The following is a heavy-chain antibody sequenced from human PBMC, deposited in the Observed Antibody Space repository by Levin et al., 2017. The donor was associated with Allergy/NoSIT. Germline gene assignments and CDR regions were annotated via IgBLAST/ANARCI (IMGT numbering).Heavy chain of an antibody. D-gene: IGHD3-9*01. CDR1: GFTFSSYW. J-gene: IGHJ4*02. V-gene: IGHV3-74*01. Sequence: GESLKISCAASGFTFSSYWMHWVRQAPGKGLVWVSRINSDGSSTSYADSVKGRFTISRDNAKNTLYLQMNSLRAEDTAVYYCARGRYFDWLPNPFDYWGQGTLVTVSS. CDR2: INSDGSST. CDR3: ARGRYFDWLPNPFDY.